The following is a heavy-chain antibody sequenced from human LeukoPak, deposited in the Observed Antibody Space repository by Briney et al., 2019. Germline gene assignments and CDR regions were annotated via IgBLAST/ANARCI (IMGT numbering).Heavy chain of an antibody. CDR1: GFTFSSYA. D-gene: IGHD6-13*01. Sequence: PGGSLRLSCAASGFTFSSYAMSWVRQAPGKGLEWVAVISYDGSNKYYADSVKGRFTISRDNSKNTLYLQMNSLRAEDTAVYYCAREGFSSWPFDYWGQGTLVTVSS. J-gene: IGHJ4*02. V-gene: IGHV3-30-3*01. CDR3: AREGFSSWPFDY. CDR2: ISYDGSNK.